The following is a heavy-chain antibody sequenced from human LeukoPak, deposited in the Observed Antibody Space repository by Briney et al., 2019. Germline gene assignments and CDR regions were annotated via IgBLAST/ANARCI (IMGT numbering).Heavy chain of an antibody. D-gene: IGHD1-7*01. CDR1: GYTFTSYG. V-gene: IGHV1-18*01. J-gene: IGHJ4*02. CDR3: ARDRENWNSLDY. CDR2: ISAYNGNT. Sequence: ASVKVSCKASGYTFTSYGIGWVRQAPGQGLEWMGWISAYNGNTNYAQKFQGRVTMTTDTSTSTAYMELRSLRSDDTAVYYCARDRENWNSLDYWGQGTLVTVSS.